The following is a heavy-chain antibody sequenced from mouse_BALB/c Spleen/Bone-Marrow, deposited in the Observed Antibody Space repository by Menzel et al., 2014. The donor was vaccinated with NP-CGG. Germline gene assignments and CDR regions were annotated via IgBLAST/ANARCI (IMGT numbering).Heavy chain of an antibody. D-gene: IGHD3-1*01. V-gene: IGHV1S29*02. CDR2: IYPYNGGT. J-gene: IGHJ4*01. CDR3: ARSGVPYAMDY. CDR1: GYTFTDYN. Sequence: DVKLQESGPELVKPGASVKISCKASGYTFTDYNMHWVKQSPGKSLEWIGYIYPYNGGTGYNQKFKSKATLTVDNSSSKAYMELRSLTSEESAVYYCARSGVPYAMDYWGLGTPVTVSS.